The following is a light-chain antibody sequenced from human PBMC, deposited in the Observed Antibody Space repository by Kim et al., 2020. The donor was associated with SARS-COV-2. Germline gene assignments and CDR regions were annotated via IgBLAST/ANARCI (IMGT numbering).Light chain of an antibody. CDR3: QQYGRSPLYT. J-gene: IGKJ2*01. Sequence: SPGESATPACRASQSVISDYIAWYQQKPGQAPRLLIFGASNRATGVPDRFSGTGSGTDFTLTITKLEPEDFAVYYSQQYGRSPLYTFGQGTKLEIK. CDR1: QSVISDY. V-gene: IGKV3-20*01. CDR2: GAS.